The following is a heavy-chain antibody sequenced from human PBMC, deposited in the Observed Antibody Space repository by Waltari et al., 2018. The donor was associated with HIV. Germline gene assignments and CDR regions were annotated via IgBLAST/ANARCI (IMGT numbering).Heavy chain of an antibody. CDR1: GYTFTSYW. Sequence: EVHLEQSGAEVKKPGESLKISCKASGYTFTSYWNGWVSQMPGKGLEWMGIIYPGDSDTRYSPSFQGQVTISADKSITTVYLQWSTLKASDTAIYYCARHVRVLQPTVAIGGMDVWGQGTSVTVSS. CDR3: ARHVRVLQPTVAIGGMDV. D-gene: IGHD2-21*01. V-gene: IGHV5-51*01. J-gene: IGHJ6*02. CDR2: IYPGDSDT.